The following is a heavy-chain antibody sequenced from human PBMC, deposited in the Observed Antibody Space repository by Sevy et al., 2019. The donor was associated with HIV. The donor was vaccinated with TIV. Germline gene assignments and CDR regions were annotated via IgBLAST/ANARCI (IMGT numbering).Heavy chain of an antibody. D-gene: IGHD4-17*01. J-gene: IGHJ4*02. Sequence: GGSLRLSCAASGFTFSSYAMHWVRQAPGKGLEWVAVISYDGSNKYYADSVKGRFTISRDNSKNTLYLQMNSLRAEDTAVYYCARGGYGDYVYLEYWGQGTLVTISS. CDR3: ARGGYGDYVYLEY. V-gene: IGHV3-30-3*01. CDR2: ISYDGSNK. CDR1: GFTFSSYA.